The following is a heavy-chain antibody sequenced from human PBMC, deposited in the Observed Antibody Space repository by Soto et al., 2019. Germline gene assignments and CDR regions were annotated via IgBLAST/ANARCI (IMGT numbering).Heavy chain of an antibody. CDR3: ATGARYCSGGSCYPDH. Sequence: QVQLMQSGAEVKKPGSSVKVSCKASGGTITTNVIRWERQAPGQGLEWMGEIMPVFAAPNNAQKFQGRLRITADTSTTTVYMELSSLTSEDTAVYFCATGARYCSGGSCYPDHWGQGTLVIVSS. V-gene: IGHV1-69*06. D-gene: IGHD2-15*01. CDR1: GGTITTNV. CDR2: IMPVFAAP. J-gene: IGHJ4*02.